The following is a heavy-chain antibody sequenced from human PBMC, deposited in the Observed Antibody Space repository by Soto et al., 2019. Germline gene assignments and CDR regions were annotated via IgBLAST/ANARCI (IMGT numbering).Heavy chain of an antibody. D-gene: IGHD3-3*01. Sequence: QITLKESGPPLVKPTQALTLTCTFSGFSLFTSGEGVGWIRQPPGKAPEWLALIYWNDDKRYSPSLQRRLTITTDTPNNQVVLTMADVDPMDTGTFYCAHTYYDFWSRHQHSFDLWGQGTLVTVSS. J-gene: IGHJ4*02. CDR1: GFSLFTSGEG. V-gene: IGHV2-5*01. CDR2: IYWNDDK. CDR3: AHTYYDFWSRHQHSFDL.